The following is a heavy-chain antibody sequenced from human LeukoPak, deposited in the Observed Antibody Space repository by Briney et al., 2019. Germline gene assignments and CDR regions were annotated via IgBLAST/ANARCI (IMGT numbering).Heavy chain of an antibody. CDR1: GFTFSSYG. V-gene: IGHV3-23*01. CDR2: ISGSGGST. J-gene: IGHJ4*02. D-gene: IGHD4-23*01. Sequence: GGSLRLSCAASGFTFSSYGMSWVRQAPGKGLEWVSAISGSGGSTYYADSVKGRFTISRDNSKNTLYLQMYSLRAEDTAGYYCAKDVGKGNSDYWGQGTLVTVSS. CDR3: AKDVGKGNSDY.